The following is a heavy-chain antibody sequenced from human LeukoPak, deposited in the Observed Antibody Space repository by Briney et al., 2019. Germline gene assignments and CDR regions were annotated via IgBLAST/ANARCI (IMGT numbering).Heavy chain of an antibody. CDR2: IKHDGSEK. CDR3: TRDRAISGMDY. D-gene: IGHD3-10*01. Sequence: GGSLRLSCAASGFTFRNYWMSWVRQAPGKGLEWVANIKHDGSEKYSVDSVKGRFTIPRDNAKNSLYLQMNSLRAEDTAVYYCTRDRAISGMDYWGQGTLVTVSS. J-gene: IGHJ4*02. CDR1: GFTFRNYW. V-gene: IGHV3-7*03.